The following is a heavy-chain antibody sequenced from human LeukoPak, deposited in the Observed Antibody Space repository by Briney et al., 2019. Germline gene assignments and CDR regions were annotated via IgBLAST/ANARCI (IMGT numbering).Heavy chain of an antibody. CDR3: ARERELELTDY. J-gene: IGHJ4*02. CDR1: GGTFSSYA. V-gene: IGHV1-18*01. CDR2: ISAYNGNT. Sequence: ASVKVSCKASGGTFSSYAISWVRQAPGQGLEWMGWISAYNGNTNYAQKLQGRVTMTTDTSTSTAYMELRSLRSDDTAVYYCARERELELTDYWGQGTLVTVSS. D-gene: IGHD1-26*01.